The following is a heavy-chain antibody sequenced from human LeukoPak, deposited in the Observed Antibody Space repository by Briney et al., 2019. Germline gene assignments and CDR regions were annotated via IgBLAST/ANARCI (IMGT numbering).Heavy chain of an antibody. V-gene: IGHV1-2*06. CDR1: GYTFTGYY. Sequence: ASVKVSCKASGYTFTGYYMHRVRQAPGQGLEWMGRINPNSGGTNYAQKFQGRVTMTRDTSISTAYMELSRLRSDDTAVYYCARPPVDYYDSSGYVPPWGQGTLVTVSS. CDR3: ARPPVDYYDSSGYVPP. D-gene: IGHD3-22*01. CDR2: INPNSGGT. J-gene: IGHJ5*02.